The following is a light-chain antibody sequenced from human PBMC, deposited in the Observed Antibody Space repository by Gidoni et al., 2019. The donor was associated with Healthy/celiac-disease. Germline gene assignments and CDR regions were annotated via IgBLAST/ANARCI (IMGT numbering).Light chain of an antibody. V-gene: IGKV1-39*01. J-gene: IGKJ2*01. CDR3: KQSYRTHRT. CDR1: QSISSY. CDR2: ASS. Sequence: DIQMTQAPSSLSASVGDRGTITCRASQSISSYLNWYHQKPGKSPKLLIYASSSLQSGVPSRFRGSGSGTDFTLTICSLQHEDFAIYYCKQSYRTHRTVGQGTKLEIK.